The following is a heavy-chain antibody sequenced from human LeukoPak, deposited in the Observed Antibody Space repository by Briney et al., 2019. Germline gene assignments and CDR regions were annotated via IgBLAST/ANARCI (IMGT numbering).Heavy chain of an antibody. CDR2: IYSGGST. CDR3: ARDSDVGY. V-gene: IGHV3-53*01. J-gene: IGHJ4*02. Sequence: GGSLRLSCAASGFTVSSNYMSWVRQAPGKGLEWVSVIYSGGSTDYADSVKGRFTISRDNAKNSLYLQMNSLRAEDTAVYYCARDSDVGYWGQGTLVTVSS. CDR1: GFTVSSNY. D-gene: IGHD1-26*01.